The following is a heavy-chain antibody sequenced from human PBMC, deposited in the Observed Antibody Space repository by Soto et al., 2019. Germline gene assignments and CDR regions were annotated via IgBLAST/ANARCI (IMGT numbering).Heavy chain of an antibody. J-gene: IGHJ5*02. Sequence: LETLSLTCTVSGGSISSYYWSWIRQPPGKGLEWIGYIYYSGSTNYNPSLKSRVTISVDTSKNQFSLKLSSVTAADTAVYYCARDPSSSSFNWFDPWGQGTLVTVSS. CDR1: GGSISSYY. CDR2: IYYSGST. CDR3: ARDPSSSSFNWFDP. D-gene: IGHD6-6*01. V-gene: IGHV4-59*01.